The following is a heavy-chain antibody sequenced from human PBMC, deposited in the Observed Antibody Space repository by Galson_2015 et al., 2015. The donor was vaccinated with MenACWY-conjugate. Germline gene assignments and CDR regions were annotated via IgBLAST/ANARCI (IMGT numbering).Heavy chain of an antibody. D-gene: IGHD7-27*01. CDR3: ARLLGMRSFDY. V-gene: IGHV5-51*01. CDR1: GYTFTNSW. J-gene: IGHJ4*02. CDR2: IYPGDSDT. Sequence: QSGAEVKKPGESLQISCKASGYTFTNSWIGWVRQMPGKGLEWMGIIYPGDSDTAYSPSFQGQVTISADTSISTAYLQWSSLKASDTAMNYCARLLGMRSFDYWGQETLVSVSS.